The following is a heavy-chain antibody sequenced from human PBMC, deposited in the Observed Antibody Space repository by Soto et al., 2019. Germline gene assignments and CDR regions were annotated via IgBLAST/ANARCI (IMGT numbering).Heavy chain of an antibody. CDR1: GGSISSSSYY. CDR2: IYYSGST. Sequence: QLQLQESGPGLVKPSETLSLTCTVSGGSISSSSYYWGWIRQPPGKGLEWIGSIYYSGSTYYNPSLKSRVTISVDTSKNQFSLKLSSVTAADTAVYYCARHIDSFIVVVPAGWGYFDYWGQGTLVTVSS. D-gene: IGHD2-2*01. J-gene: IGHJ4*02. V-gene: IGHV4-39*01. CDR3: ARHIDSFIVVVPAGWGYFDY.